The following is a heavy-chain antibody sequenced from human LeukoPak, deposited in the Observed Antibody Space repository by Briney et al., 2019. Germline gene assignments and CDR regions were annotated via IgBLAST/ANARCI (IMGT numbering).Heavy chain of an antibody. D-gene: IGHD6-19*01. CDR3: ARVGYSSGSDAFDI. Sequence: ASVKVSCKASGYTFTSYDINWVRQATGQGLEWMGWMNPDSGNTGYAQKFQGRVTMTRNTSISTAYMELSSLRSEDTAVYYCARVGYSSGSDAFDIWGQGTMVTVSS. CDR2: MNPDSGNT. J-gene: IGHJ3*02. CDR1: GYTFTSYD. V-gene: IGHV1-8*01.